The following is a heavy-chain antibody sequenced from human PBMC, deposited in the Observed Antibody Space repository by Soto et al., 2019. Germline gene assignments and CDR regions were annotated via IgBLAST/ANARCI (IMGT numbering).Heavy chain of an antibody. D-gene: IGHD3-10*01. CDR3: AREPPYVTRGIKPYFDL. CDR1: GYIFTNYY. CDR2: ISAYNGNT. J-gene: IGHJ4*02. V-gene: IGHV1-18*04. Sequence: GASVKVSCKASGYIFTNYYMHWVRQAPGQGLEWMGWISAYNGNTNYVQKLQGRVTMTTDTSTSTAYMELRSLRSDDTASYHCAREPPYVTRGIKPYFDLWGWGTLVTVSS.